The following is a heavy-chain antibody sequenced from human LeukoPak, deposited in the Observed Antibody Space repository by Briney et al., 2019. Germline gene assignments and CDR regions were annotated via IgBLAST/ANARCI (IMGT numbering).Heavy chain of an antibody. CDR3: ARGPPTGSSCPSDY. CDR1: GYTFTGYY. V-gene: IGHV1-2*02. D-gene: IGHD6-13*01. CDR2: INPNSGGT. J-gene: IGHJ4*02. Sequence: GASVKVSCKASGYTFTGYYMHWVRQAPGQGLEWMGWINPNSGGTNYAQKFQGRVTMTRDTSISTAYMELSRLRSDDTAVYYCARGPPTGSSCPSDYWGQGTLVTVSS.